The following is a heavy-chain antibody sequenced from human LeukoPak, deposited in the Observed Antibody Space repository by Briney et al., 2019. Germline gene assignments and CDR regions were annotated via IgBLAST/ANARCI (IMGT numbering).Heavy chain of an antibody. CDR2: VNSDGSGT. D-gene: IGHD2-15*01. CDR1: GFTFSRYS. V-gene: IGHV3-74*01. J-gene: IGHJ6*03. CDR3: AKASYCSGGICYYYYYMDV. Sequence: GGSLRLSCAASGFTFSRYSMHWVRQAPGKGLVWVSHVNSDGSGTDYADSVKGRFTISRDNAKNTLHLQMNSLRAEDTAAYYCAKASYCSGGICYYYYYMDVWGKGTTVTVSS.